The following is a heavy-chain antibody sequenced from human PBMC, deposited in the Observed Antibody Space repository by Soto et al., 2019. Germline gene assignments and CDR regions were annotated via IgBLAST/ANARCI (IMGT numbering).Heavy chain of an antibody. CDR1: GFTFSSYG. J-gene: IGHJ4*02. V-gene: IGHV3-30*03. CDR2: ISYDGSDK. D-gene: IGHD6-13*01. CDR3: GAGQYFSDY. Sequence: GALRLSCAASGFTFSSYGMHWVRQAPGKGLEWVALISYDGSDKYYADSVKGRFTISRDNSKNTLYLQMNSLRVEDTAVYYCGAGQYFSDYWGQGTLVTVSS.